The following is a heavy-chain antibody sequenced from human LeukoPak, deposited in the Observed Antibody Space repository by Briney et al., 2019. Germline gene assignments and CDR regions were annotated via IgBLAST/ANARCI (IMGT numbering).Heavy chain of an antibody. Sequence: SETLSLTCAVQGGSFSGYYWGWIRQPPGKGLQWIGEINHSGGTNYNPSLKSRVTISVDTSKNQFSLKLSSVTAADTAVYYCAREVMTTPGAFDIWGQGTMVTVSS. CDR2: INHSGGT. D-gene: IGHD1-14*01. CDR3: AREVMTTPGAFDI. J-gene: IGHJ3*02. V-gene: IGHV4-34*01. CDR1: GGSFSGYY.